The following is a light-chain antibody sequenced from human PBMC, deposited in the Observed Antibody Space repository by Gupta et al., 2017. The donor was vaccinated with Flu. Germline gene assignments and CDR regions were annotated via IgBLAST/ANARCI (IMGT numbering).Light chain of an antibody. CDR2: DVS. CDR1: QQGTNNY. J-gene: IGKJ4*01. V-gene: IGKV3-20*01. Sequence: ENATPIRRRSQQGTNNYLSWYQQKRGQAPQLLIYDVSNMETGVPDRFRGSGSGTDFTLTSSSLEPEDFAIYYCQQYAHSPLTFGGGTKVEIK. CDR3: QQYAHSPLT.